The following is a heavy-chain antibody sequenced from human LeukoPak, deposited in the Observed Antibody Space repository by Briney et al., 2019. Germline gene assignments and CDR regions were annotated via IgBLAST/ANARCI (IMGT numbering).Heavy chain of an antibody. V-gene: IGHV3-30*18. J-gene: IGHJ4*02. CDR2: ISYDGSNK. CDR1: GFTFSSYG. D-gene: IGHD3-9*01. Sequence: GGSLRLSCAASGFTFSSYGMHWVRQAPGKGLEWVAVISYDGSNKYYADSVKARFTISRDNSKKTLYLQMSSVRAEDTAVYYCAKDRGYFDWLLNFWGQGTLVTVSS. CDR3: AKDRGYFDWLLNF.